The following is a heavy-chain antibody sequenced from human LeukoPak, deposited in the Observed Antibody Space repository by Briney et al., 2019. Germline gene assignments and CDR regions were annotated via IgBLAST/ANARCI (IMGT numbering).Heavy chain of an antibody. CDR2: IYNNGGGT. CDR3: ARTRNRWFDH. CDR1: GFTFHDRG. V-gene: IGHV3-20*04. J-gene: IGHJ5*02. Sequence: QSGGSLRLSCAASGFTFHDRGMSWVRQAPGKGLEWVSGIYNNGGGTGYADSVKGRFTISRDDAKNSVDLHMDSLRVEDTALYFCARTRNRWFDHWGQGTQVTVSS.